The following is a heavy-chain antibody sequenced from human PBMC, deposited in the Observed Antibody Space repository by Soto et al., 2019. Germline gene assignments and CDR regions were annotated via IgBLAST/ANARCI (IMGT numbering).Heavy chain of an antibody. CDR3: ERCASNDNEIESS. Sequence: AGGSLRLSCAASGFTFSSYDMHWVRQAPGKGLEWVSAIGTAGNTYYPDSVKGRFIISRDNSKNTLYLQMNNLRTEDTAVYYCERCASNDNEIESSSGQGTLDIGSA. J-gene: IGHJ5*02. D-gene: IGHD4-4*01. CDR2: IGTAGNT. V-gene: IGHV3-13*01. CDR1: GFTFSSYD.